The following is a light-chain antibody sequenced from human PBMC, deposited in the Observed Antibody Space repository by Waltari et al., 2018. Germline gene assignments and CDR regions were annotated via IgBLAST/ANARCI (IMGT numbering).Light chain of an antibody. CDR3: SSYGDTPIL. CDR2: DVR. V-gene: IGLV2-14*03. Sequence: HSTLTQPASVSGSLGQSITISCTGTSSDIGAYDFVSWYQQHLGKAPKLIVYDVRNRPPGTSTRCSGSKSANTASLTISALQGEDEADYFCSSYGDTPILFGGGTKLTLL. CDR1: SSDIGAYDF. J-gene: IGLJ2*01.